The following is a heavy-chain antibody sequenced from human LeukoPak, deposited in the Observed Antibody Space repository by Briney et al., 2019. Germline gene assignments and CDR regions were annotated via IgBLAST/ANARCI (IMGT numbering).Heavy chain of an antibody. V-gene: IGHV3-7*01. D-gene: IGHD2-2*01. CDR1: GFTFSSYW. J-gene: IGHJ5*02. CDR2: IKQDGSEK. Sequence: GGSLRLSCAASGFTFSSYWMSWVRQAPGKGLEWVANIKQDGSEKYYVDSVKGRFTISRDNAKNSLYLQMNSLRAEDTAVYYCARDPQGVPAAKANWFDPWGQGTLVTVSS. CDR3: ARDPQGVPAAKANWFDP.